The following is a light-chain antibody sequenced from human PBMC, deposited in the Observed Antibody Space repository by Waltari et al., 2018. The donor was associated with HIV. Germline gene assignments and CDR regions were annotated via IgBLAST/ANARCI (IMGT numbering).Light chain of an antibody. CDR2: EVT. Sequence: QSALTQPPSASGSPGQAVTISCTGTSSDVGGHSYVSWYQQHPGKAPKRIISEVTKRPSWVPDRFSGSKSGNTASLTVSGLQAEDEGDYFCSSYSGRNRSVIFGGGTRVTVL. CDR3: SSYSGRNRSVI. J-gene: IGLJ2*01. CDR1: SSDVGGHSY. V-gene: IGLV2-8*01.